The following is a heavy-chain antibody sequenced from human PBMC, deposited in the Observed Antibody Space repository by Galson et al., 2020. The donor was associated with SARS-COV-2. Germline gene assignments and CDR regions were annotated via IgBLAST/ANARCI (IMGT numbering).Heavy chain of an antibody. V-gene: IGHV4-59*01. CDR1: GSSMSSYS. Sequence: ASETLSLTCTVSGSSMSSYSWSWIRQSPGRGLEWIGNIYHSGYTTYNSPLKSRVTMSVDTSRNQFSLTLSAVTAADTALYYCARSSEDSGDYGGGSYYYYGLDGWGQGITVIVSS. J-gene: IGHJ6*02. CDR3: ARSSEDSGDYGGGSYYYYGLDG. CDR2: IYHSGYT. D-gene: IGHD4-17*01.